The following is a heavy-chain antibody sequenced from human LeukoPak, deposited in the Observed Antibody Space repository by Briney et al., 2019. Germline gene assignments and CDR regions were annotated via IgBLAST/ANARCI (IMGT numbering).Heavy chain of an antibody. J-gene: IGHJ4*02. Sequence: SETLSLTCAVYGGSFSGYYWSWIRQPPGKGLEWIGEINHSGSTNYNPSLKSRVTISVDTSKNQFSLKLSSVTAADTAVYYCARGKGVIDYWGQGTLVTVSS. CDR2: INHSGST. D-gene: IGHD2-21*01. V-gene: IGHV4-34*01. CDR1: GGSFSGYY. CDR3: ARGKGVIDY.